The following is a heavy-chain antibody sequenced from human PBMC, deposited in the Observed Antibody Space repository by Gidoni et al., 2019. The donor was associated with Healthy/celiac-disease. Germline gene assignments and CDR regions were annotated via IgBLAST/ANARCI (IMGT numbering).Heavy chain of an antibody. J-gene: IGHJ4*02. CDR1: GFTLRSYA. Sequence: QVQLVESGGGVVQPGRSLRLSCAASGFTLRSYALHWVRQAPGKGLEWVAVISYDGRNKSYADSVKGRFTISRDNSKNTLYLQMNSLRAEDTAVYYCARVSSEYICPYYFDYWGQGTLVTVSS. V-gene: IGHV3-30*04. CDR3: ARVSSEYICPYYFDY. D-gene: IGHD6-6*01. CDR2: ISYDGRNK.